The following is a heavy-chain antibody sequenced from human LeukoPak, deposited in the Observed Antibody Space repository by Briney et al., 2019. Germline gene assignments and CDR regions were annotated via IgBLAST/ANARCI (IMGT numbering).Heavy chain of an antibody. CDR1: GYTFTSYG. V-gene: IGHV1-18*04. J-gene: IGHJ6*04. CDR3: ARTPGGSYAYYYYGMDV. Sequence: ASVKVSCKASGYTFTSYGISWVRQAPGQGLEWMGWISAYNGNTNYAQKLQGRVTMTTDTSTSTACMELRSLRSDDTAVYYCARTPGGSYAYYYYGMDVWGKGTTVTVSS. CDR2: ISAYNGNT. D-gene: IGHD3-16*01.